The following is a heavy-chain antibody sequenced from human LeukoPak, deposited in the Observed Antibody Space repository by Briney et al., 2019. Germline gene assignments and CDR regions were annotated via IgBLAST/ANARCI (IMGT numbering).Heavy chain of an antibody. CDR2: IYTSGST. V-gene: IGHV4-4*07. Sequence: SEALSLTCTVSGGSISSYYWSWIRQPAGKGLEWIGRIYTSGSTNYNPSLKSRVTMSVDTSKNQFSLKLSSVTAADTAVYYCARDDYGGSPYYYYYMDVWGKGTTVTVSS. CDR3: ARDDYGGSPYYYYYMDV. CDR1: GGSISSYY. J-gene: IGHJ6*03. D-gene: IGHD4-23*01.